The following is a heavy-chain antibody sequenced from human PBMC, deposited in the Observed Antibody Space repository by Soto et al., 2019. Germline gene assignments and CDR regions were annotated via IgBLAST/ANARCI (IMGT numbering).Heavy chain of an antibody. CDR2: IIPILGIA. D-gene: IGHD3-10*01. Sequence: QVQLVQSGAEVKKPGSSVKVSCKASGGTFSSYTISWVRQAPGQGLEWMGRIIPILGIANYAQKFQGRVTITADKSTSTAYMELSSLRSEDTAVYYCAREDRINMVRGVMDYWGQGTLVTVSS. V-gene: IGHV1-69*08. J-gene: IGHJ4*02. CDR1: GGTFSSYT. CDR3: AREDRINMVRGVMDY.